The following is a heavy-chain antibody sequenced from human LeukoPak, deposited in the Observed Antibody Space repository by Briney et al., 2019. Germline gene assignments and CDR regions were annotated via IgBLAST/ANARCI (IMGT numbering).Heavy chain of an antibody. CDR2: IIPILGIA. D-gene: IGHD2-15*01. J-gene: IGHJ6*02. V-gene: IGHV1-69*04. CDR1: GGTFSSYA. CDR3: ARELRRGYCSGGSCYKPDYYCYGMDV. Sequence: ASVKVSCKASGGTFSSYAISWVRQAPGQGLEWMGRIIPILGIANYAQKFQGRVTITADKSTSTAYMELSSLRSEDTAVYYCARELRRGYCSGGSCYKPDYYCYGMDVWGQGTTVTVSS.